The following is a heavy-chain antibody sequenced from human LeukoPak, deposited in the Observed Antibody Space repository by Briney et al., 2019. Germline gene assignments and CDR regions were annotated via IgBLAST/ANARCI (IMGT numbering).Heavy chain of an antibody. V-gene: IGHV3-21*01. J-gene: IGHJ4*02. CDR3: ASSTQPMIVHPYYFDY. CDR1: GFTFSSHA. CDR2: ISSSSSYI. Sequence: GGSLRLSCAASGFTFSSHAMGWVRQAPGKGLEWVSSISSSSSYIYYADSVKGRFTISRDNAKNSLYLQMNSLRAEDTAVYYCASSTQPMIVHPYYFDYWGQGTLVTVSS. D-gene: IGHD3-22*01.